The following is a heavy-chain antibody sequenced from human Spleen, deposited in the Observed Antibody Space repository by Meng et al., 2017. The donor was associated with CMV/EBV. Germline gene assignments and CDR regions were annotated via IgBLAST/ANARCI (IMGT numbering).Heavy chain of an antibody. J-gene: IGHJ4*02. CDR2: IYPGDSDT. D-gene: IGHD4-17*01. Sequence: GESLKISCKGFGYSFTSYWIAWVRQMPGRGLEWMGIIYPGDSDTTYSPSFRGQVTISADNSISTTYLQWSSLRASDTAMYYCARFGYGDYGDFDYWGQGTLVTVSS. CDR1: GYSFTSYW. CDR3: ARFGYGDYGDFDY. V-gene: IGHV5-51*01.